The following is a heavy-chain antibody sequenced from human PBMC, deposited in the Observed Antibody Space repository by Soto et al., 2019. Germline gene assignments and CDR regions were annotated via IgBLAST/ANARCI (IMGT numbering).Heavy chain of an antibody. D-gene: IGHD2-2*01. Sequence: EVQVLESGGGSVQPGGSLRLSCAASGFTFSNFAMIWVRHAPGKGLEWVSEITGSTGTTYYADSVKGRFIISRDNSKNTVHLQMNSLRAEDTAVYYCAKDTSSSPYYMDVWGKGTTVTVSS. V-gene: IGHV3-23*01. J-gene: IGHJ6*03. CDR3: AKDTSSSPYYMDV. CDR2: ITGSTGTT. CDR1: GFTFSNFA.